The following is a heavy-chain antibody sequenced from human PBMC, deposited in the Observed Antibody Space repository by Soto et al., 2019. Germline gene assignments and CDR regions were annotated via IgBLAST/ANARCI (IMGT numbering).Heavy chain of an antibody. CDR3: ARVRQWLAQLYYFDY. J-gene: IGHJ4*02. V-gene: IGHV3-7*01. D-gene: IGHD6-19*01. CDR1: GFTFSSYW. Sequence: EVQLVESGGGLVQPGGSLRLSCAASGFTFSSYWMSWVRQAPGKGLEWVANIKQDGSEKYYVDSVKGRFTISRDNAXXSLYLQMHSLRAEDTAVYYCARVRQWLAQLYYFDYWGQGTLVTVSS. CDR2: IKQDGSEK.